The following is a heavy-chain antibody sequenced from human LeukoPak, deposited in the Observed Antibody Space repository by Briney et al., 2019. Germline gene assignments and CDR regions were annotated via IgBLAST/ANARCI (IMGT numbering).Heavy chain of an antibody. CDR2: INPNSGGT. J-gene: IGHJ4*02. D-gene: IGHD3-22*01. V-gene: IGHV1-2*02. Sequence: ASVKVSCKASGYTFTGYYMHWVRQAPGQGLECMGWINPNSGGTNYAQKFQGRVTMTRDTSISTAYMELSRLRSDDTAVYYCARGVYYDSSGSVGYWGQGTLVTVSS. CDR1: GYTFTGYY. CDR3: ARGVYYDSSGSVGY.